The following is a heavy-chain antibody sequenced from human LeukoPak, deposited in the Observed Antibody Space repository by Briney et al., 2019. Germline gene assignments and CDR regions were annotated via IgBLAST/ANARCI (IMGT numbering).Heavy chain of an antibody. V-gene: IGHV3-23*01. Sequence: PGGSLRLSCAASGFTFSRYWMSWMRQAPGKGLAWVSAISGSGGSTYYADSVKGRFTISRDNSKNTLYLQMNSLRAEDTAVYYCATDLVRFDYWGQGTLVTVSS. CDR2: ISGSGGST. D-gene: IGHD3-10*01. CDR1: GFTFSRYW. J-gene: IGHJ4*02. CDR3: ATDLVRFDY.